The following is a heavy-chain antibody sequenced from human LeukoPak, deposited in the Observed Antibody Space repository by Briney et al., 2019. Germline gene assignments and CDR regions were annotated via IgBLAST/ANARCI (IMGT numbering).Heavy chain of an antibody. CDR1: GFTFSSYW. J-gene: IGHJ4*02. V-gene: IGHV3-74*01. Sequence: PGGSLRLSCAASGFTFSSYWMHWVRQAPGKGLVWVSRINSDGSSTSYADSVKGRFTIYRDNAKNTLYLQMNSLRAEDTAVYYCARDPVMITFGGVTSWFDYWGQGTLVTVSS. CDR2: INSDGSST. D-gene: IGHD3-16*01. CDR3: ARDPVMITFGGVTSWFDY.